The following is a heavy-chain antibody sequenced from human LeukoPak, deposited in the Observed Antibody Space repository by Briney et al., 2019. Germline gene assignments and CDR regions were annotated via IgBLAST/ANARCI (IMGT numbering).Heavy chain of an antibody. J-gene: IGHJ1*01. Sequence: GGSLRLSCAASGFTFSSYSMNWVRQAPGKGLEWVSSISSSSSYIYYADSVKGRFTISRDNSKNTLYLQMNSLRAEDTAVYYCAKAGIGSYDFWSGYYTSYFQHWGQGTLVTVSS. V-gene: IGHV3-21*04. CDR2: ISSSSSYI. CDR3: AKAGIGSYDFWSGYYTSYFQH. D-gene: IGHD3-3*01. CDR1: GFTFSSYS.